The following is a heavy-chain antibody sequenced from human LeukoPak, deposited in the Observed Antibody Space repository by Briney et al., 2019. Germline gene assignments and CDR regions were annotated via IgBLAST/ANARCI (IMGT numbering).Heavy chain of an antibody. CDR1: GYTFAFYG. J-gene: IGHJ6*03. Sequence: GASVKVSCKASGYTFAFYGISWVRQAPGQGLEWMAWISLYNGNTNYAPRFQDRLTMTTDTSTSTAYLELRSLRSDDTAVYYCARTQDVTYYYYYMDVWGEGTTVTVSS. CDR2: ISLYNGNT. D-gene: IGHD2-21*02. CDR3: ARTQDVTYYYYYMDV. V-gene: IGHV1-18*01.